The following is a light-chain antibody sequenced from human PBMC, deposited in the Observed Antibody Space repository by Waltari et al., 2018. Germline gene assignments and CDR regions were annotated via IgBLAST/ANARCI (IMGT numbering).Light chain of an antibody. CDR3: QALGTGAWV. CDR1: ILGHQY. V-gene: IGLV3-1*01. CDR2: QDT. Sequence: SYALTQPPSVSVSPGQTASITGSGDILGHQYASWYQQKPGQSPLLVIYQDTKRPSEIPERFSGSKSANAATLTITGTQAMDEADYYCQALGTGAWVFGGGTKLTVL. J-gene: IGLJ3*02.